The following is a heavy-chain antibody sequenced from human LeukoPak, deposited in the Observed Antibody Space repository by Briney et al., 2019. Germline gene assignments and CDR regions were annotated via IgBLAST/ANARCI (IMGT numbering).Heavy chain of an antibody. CDR3: ARIRDGYNDAYDI. CDR1: GYTFTDYY. D-gene: IGHD5-24*01. V-gene: IGHV1-2*02. J-gene: IGHJ3*02. CDR2: INPNNGGT. Sequence: ASVKVSCKASGYTFTDYYIHWVRQAPGQGLEWMGWINPNNGGTNYAQKFQGRVTLTRDTSTSTVYMELSSLRSEDTAIYYCARIRDGYNDAYDIWGQGTVVTVPS.